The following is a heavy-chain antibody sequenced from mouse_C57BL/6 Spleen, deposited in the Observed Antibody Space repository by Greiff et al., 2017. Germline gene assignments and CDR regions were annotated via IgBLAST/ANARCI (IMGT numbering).Heavy chain of an antibody. CDR1: GYAFSSSW. J-gene: IGHJ2*01. CDR2: IYPGDGDT. CDR3: ARSSTVGEYDVGG. Sequence: VQLVESGPELVKPGASVKISCKASGYAFSSSWMNWVKQRPGKGLEWIGRIYPGDGDTNYNGKFKGKATLTADKSSSTAYMQLSSLTSEDSAVYFCARSSTVGEYDVGGWGQGTTVTV. D-gene: IGHD1-1*01. V-gene: IGHV1-82*01.